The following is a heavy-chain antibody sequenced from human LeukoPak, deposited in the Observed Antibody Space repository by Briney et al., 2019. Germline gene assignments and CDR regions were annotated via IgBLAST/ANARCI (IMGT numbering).Heavy chain of an antibody. D-gene: IGHD3-10*01. CDR2: IIPILGIA. J-gene: IGHJ6*02. CDR3: ARDMGNYYGMDV. V-gene: IGHV1-69*04. Sequence: GASVKVSCKVSGGTFSSYTISWVRQAPGQGLEWMGRIIPILGIANYAQKFQGRVTITADKSTSTAYMELSSLRSEDTAVYYCARDMGNYYGMDVWGQGTTVTVSS. CDR1: GGTFSSYT.